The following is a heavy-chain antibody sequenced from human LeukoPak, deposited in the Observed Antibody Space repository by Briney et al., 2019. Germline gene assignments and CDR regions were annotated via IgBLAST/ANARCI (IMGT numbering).Heavy chain of an antibody. CDR3: ARRVSTMTQFDY. J-gene: IGHJ4*02. D-gene: IGHD2-2*01. CDR2: ISYSGSTT. CDR1: GSSISIFY. Sequence: SQTPCLTCAVSGSSISIFYWSFIPQPPGKGLECIWYISYSGSTTNYNPSLKSRVTISVDTSKNQFSLKLSSVTAADTAVYYCARRVSTMTQFDYWGQGTLVTVSS. V-gene: IGHV4-59*01.